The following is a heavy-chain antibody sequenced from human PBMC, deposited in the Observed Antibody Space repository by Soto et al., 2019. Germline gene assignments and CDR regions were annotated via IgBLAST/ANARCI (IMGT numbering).Heavy chain of an antibody. CDR2: IYYSGAT. D-gene: IGHD3-9*01. CDR1: SDRMKIYVDS. V-gene: IGHV4-31*03. J-gene: IGHJ5*02. Sequence: TFCSDRMKIYVDSGTWIKQKPGEGLEWIGYIYYSGATYYTPSLKTRISISLHKSQNYFSLELNSVTAADTAVYYCDTPNAGYTYDSVSWGQGTLVSGSS. CDR3: DTPNAGYTYDSVS.